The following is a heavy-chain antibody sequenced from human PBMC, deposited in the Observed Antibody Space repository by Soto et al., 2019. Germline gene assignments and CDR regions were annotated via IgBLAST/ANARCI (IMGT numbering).Heavy chain of an antibody. J-gene: IGHJ4*02. V-gene: IGHV3-33*01. CDR3: ASDDNDILTGYLDY. D-gene: IGHD3-9*01. Sequence: GGSLRLSCAASGFTFSSYGMHWVRQAPGKGLEWVAVIWYDGSNKYYADSVKGRFTISRENSKNMLYLQMNSLRAVDTAGYYWASDDNDILTGYLDYWGQGTRGTAAS. CDR2: IWYDGSNK. CDR1: GFTFSSYG.